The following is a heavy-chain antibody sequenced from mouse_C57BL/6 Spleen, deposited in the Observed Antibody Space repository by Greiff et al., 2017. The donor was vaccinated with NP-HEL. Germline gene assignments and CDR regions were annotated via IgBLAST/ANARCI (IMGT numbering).Heavy chain of an antibody. J-gene: IGHJ2*01. CDR1: GFTFNTYA. D-gene: IGHD4-1*01. V-gene: IGHV10-3*01. CDR3: VREEYWGFEY. Sequence: GGGLVQPKGSLKLSCAASGFTFNTYAMHWVRQAPGKGLEWVARIRSKSSTYATSYADSVKARFTLSRDDSQSMLYLQMTNLKTEYTAMYYWVREEYWGFEYWGPGTTLTVSS. CDR2: IRSKSSTYAT.